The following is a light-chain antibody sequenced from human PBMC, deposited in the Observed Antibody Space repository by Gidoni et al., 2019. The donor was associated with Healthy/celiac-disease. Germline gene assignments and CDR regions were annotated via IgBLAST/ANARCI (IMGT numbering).Light chain of an antibody. Sequence: NFMLPQPHSVSKPPGKTVTISCTRSSGSIARNYVQWYQQRPGSAPTTVIYEDNQRPSGVPDRFSGSIDSSSNSASLTISGLKTEDEADYYCQSYDSSNHVVFGGGTKLTVL. CDR3: QSYDSSNHVV. V-gene: IGLV6-57*03. CDR1: SGSIARNY. CDR2: EDN. J-gene: IGLJ2*01.